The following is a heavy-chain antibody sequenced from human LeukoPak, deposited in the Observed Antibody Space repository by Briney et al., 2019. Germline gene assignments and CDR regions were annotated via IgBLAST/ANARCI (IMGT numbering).Heavy chain of an antibody. D-gene: IGHD6-6*01. Sequence: ASVKVSCKASGYTFTGYYMHWVRQAPGQGLEWMGRINPNSGGTNYAQKFQGRVTMTRDTSISTAYLELSRLRSDDTAEYYCAYNQGIAARFPNYWGQGTLVTVSS. V-gene: IGHV1-2*06. CDR3: AYNQGIAARFPNY. CDR1: GYTFTGYY. J-gene: IGHJ4*02. CDR2: INPNSGGT.